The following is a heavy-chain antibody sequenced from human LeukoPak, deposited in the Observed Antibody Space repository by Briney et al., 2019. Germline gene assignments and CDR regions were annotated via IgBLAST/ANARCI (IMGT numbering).Heavy chain of an antibody. Sequence: SETLSLTCTVSGDSISSNTYYWGWIRQPPGKGLEWIGSIYYSGSTYYNPSLKSRVTISVDTSKNQFSLKLSSVTAADTAVYYCARDGAYYDSSGYYRGAFDIWGQGTMVTVSS. D-gene: IGHD3-22*01. V-gene: IGHV4-39*07. CDR3: ARDGAYYDSSGYYRGAFDI. CDR2: IYYSGST. J-gene: IGHJ3*02. CDR1: GDSISSNTYY.